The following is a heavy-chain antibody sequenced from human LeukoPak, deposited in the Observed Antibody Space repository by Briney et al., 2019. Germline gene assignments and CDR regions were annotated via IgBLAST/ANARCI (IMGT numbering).Heavy chain of an antibody. J-gene: IGHJ5*02. CDR2: LYHSGTT. V-gene: IGHV4-39*07. Sequence: SETLSLTCTVSGGSLNNSDYYWDWIRQPPGKGLEWIGGLYHSGTTFSNLSLKSRVTMSVDTSKNQFSLQLNSVTPEDTAVYYCARGGSSWYVSRFDPWGQGTLVTVSS. CDR3: ARGGSSWYVSRFDP. D-gene: IGHD6-13*01. CDR1: GGSLNNSDYY.